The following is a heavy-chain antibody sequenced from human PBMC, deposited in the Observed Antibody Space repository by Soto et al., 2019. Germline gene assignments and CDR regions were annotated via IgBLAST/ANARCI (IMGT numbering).Heavy chain of an antibody. J-gene: IGHJ6*02. CDR3: ARDCTNGVCYPSYHYGMDV. CDR1: GDSVSSDSAA. D-gene: IGHD2-8*01. CDR2: TYYRSKWYN. V-gene: IGHV6-1*01. Sequence: SQTLSLTCAISGDSVSSDSAAWNWIRQSPSRGLEWLGRTYYRSKWYNDYAVSVKSRITINPDTSKNQFSLQLNSVTPEDTAVYYCARDCTNGVCYPSYHYGMDVWGQGTTVTVSS.